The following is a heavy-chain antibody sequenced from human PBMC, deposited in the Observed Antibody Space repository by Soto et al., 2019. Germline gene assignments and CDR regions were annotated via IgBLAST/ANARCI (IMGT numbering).Heavy chain of an antibody. CDR1: GFTLSSYG. V-gene: IGHV3-33*01. CDR3: ARDLPLYSSSSGERYPYYYGKGV. Sequence: GGSLRLSCAASGFTLSSYGIHWVRQAPGKGLEWVALIWYDGSNRYYADSVKGRFTISRDNSKNTVYLQMNSLRAEDTAVYYCARDLPLYSSSSGERYPYYYGKGVWGQGTTVT. D-gene: IGHD6-6*01. CDR2: IWYDGSNR. J-gene: IGHJ6*02.